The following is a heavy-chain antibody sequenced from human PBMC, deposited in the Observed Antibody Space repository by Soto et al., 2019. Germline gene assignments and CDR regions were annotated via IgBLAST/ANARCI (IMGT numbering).Heavy chain of an antibody. D-gene: IGHD3-10*01. J-gene: IGHJ6*02. CDR2: ISGYNGNT. CDR3: ARAGKYYYGSGSPYYYGMDV. CDR1: GYTFTSYG. V-gene: IGHV1-18*04. Sequence: QVQLVQSGAEVKKPGASVKVSCKASGYTFTSYGFSWVRQAPGQGLEWMGWISGYNGNTNYAQKLQGRVTMTTDTSTSTAYMELRSLRSDDTAVYYCARAGKYYYGSGSPYYYGMDVWGQGITVTVSS.